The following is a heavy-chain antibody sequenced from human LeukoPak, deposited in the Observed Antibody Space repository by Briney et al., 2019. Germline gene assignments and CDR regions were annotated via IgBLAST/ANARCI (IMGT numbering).Heavy chain of an antibody. V-gene: IGHV3-7*01. CDR3: ARPDGDYYDSSGYFH. D-gene: IGHD3-22*01. CDR1: GFTFSSRDW. CDR2: IKQDGSEK. Sequence: GGSLRLSCVASGFTFSSRDWMTWVRQAPGKGLGWVANIKQDGSEKYYVDSVKGRFTISRDNAKNSLYLQMNSLRAEDTAVYYCARPDGDYYDSSGYFHWGQGTLITVSS. J-gene: IGHJ4*02.